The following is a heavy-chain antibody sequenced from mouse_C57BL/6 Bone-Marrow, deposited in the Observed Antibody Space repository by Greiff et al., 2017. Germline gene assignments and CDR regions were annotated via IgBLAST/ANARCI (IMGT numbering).Heavy chain of an antibody. Sequence: VQLQQPGAELVRPGTSVKLSCKASGYTFTSYWMHWVKQRPGQGLEWIGVIDPSDSYTNSNQKFKGKATLTVDTSSSTAYMQLSSLTSEDSAVYYCARAGPYYYGSSYSDYFDYWGQGTTLTVSS. CDR2: IDPSDSYT. J-gene: IGHJ2*01. V-gene: IGHV1-59*01. CDR1: GYTFTSYW. CDR3: ARAGPYYYGSSYSDYFDY. D-gene: IGHD1-1*01.